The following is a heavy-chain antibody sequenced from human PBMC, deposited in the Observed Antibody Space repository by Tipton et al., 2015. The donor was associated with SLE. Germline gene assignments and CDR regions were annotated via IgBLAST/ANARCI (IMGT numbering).Heavy chain of an antibody. V-gene: IGHV4-59*11. D-gene: IGHD6-13*01. CDR3: ARGPHSSSYDY. J-gene: IGHJ4*02. CDR1: GDSISRHY. CDR2: VYDSGRT. Sequence: TLSLTCTVSGDSISRHYWTWIRQPPGRGLEWIGCVYDSGRTNYNPSLKSRVTMSVDTSKNHFSLKLISVTAADTAVYYCARGPHSSSYDYWGQGTLVTVSS.